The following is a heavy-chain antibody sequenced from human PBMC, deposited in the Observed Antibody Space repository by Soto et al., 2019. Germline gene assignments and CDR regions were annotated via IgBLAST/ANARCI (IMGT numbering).Heavy chain of an antibody. CDR1: GGSMSRYY. CDR2: IYYSGST. J-gene: IGHJ5*02. CDR3: ARDSPLNWFDP. Sequence: PSETLSLTCTLSGGSMSRYYWSSIRQPPGKGLEWIGYIYYSGSTNYNPSLKSRVTISLDTSRNQFSLKLSSVTAADTAVYYCARDSPLNWFDPWGQGTLVTVSS. V-gene: IGHV4-59*01.